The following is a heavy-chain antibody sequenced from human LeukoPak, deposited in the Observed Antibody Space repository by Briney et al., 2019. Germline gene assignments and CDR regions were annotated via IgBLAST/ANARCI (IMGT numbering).Heavy chain of an antibody. D-gene: IGHD3-16*01. J-gene: IGHJ4*02. Sequence: SETLSLTCAVYGGSFSGYYWSWIRQPPGKGLEWIGEINHSGSTNYNPSLESRVTISVDTSKNQFSLKLSSVTAADTAVYYCARLGVWGGWRYWGQGTLVTVSS. CDR1: GGSFSGYY. CDR3: ARLGVWGGWRY. V-gene: IGHV4-34*01. CDR2: INHSGST.